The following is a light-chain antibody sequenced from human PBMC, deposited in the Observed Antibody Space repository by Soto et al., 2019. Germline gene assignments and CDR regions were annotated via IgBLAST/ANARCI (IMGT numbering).Light chain of an antibody. CDR1: QSILYSSNHKNY. J-gene: IGKJ2*01. Sequence: DIVMTQSPDSLAVSLGERATINCKSSQSILYSSNHKNYLAWYQQKPGQPPKLLVFWASTREAGVPDRFSGSGSWTDFTLTISSLQAADVAVYFGQQYYSLPYTFGQGTKLEI. CDR2: WAS. V-gene: IGKV4-1*01. CDR3: QQYYSLPYT.